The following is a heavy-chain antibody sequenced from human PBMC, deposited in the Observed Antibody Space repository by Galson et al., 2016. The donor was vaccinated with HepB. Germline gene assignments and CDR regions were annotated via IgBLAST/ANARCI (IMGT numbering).Heavy chain of an antibody. J-gene: IGHJ4*02. D-gene: IGHD3-22*01. CDR2: INRDGSE. CDR3: ARDVAYEALDC. V-gene: IGHV3-7*01. Sequence: SLRLSCAGSGFSLSAYWMVWVRQAPGKGLEWVANINRDGSEKYPVEGRFSISRDHAKNSLSLQMDSLRAEDTAVYYCARDVAYEALDCWGQGTLVTVSS. CDR1: GFSLSAYW.